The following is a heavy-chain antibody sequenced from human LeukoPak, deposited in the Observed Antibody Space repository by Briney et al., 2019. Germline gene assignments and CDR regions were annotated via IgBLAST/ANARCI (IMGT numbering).Heavy chain of an antibody. D-gene: IGHD6-13*01. CDR1: GGTFSSYA. J-gene: IGHJ3*02. Sequence: SVKVSCKASGGTFSSYAISWVRQAPGQGLEWMGGIIPIFGTANYAQKFQGRVTITTDESMSTAYMELSSLRSEDAAVYYCASEAIVAAAGVFDIWGQGTMVTVSS. CDR2: IIPIFGTA. V-gene: IGHV1-69*05. CDR3: ASEAIVAAAGVFDI.